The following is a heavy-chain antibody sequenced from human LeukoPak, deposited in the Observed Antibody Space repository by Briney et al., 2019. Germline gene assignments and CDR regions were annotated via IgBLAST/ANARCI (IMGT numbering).Heavy chain of an antibody. CDR1: GFTFNTFN. D-gene: IGHD3-9*01. J-gene: IGHJ4*02. CDR3: ARGHYDVLAASYKWTPDY. CDR2: ITSGGDYI. V-gene: IGHV3-21*01. Sequence: GGSLRLSCAASGFTFNTFNMNWGRQAPGKGLEWVSSITSGGDYIYYADSVKGRFTTSRDNAKNSLSLQLNSLRVEDTAVYYCARGHYDVLAASYKWTPDYWGQGTLVTVSS.